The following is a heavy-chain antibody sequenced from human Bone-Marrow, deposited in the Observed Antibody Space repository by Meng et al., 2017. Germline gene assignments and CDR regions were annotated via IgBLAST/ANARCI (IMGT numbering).Heavy chain of an antibody. V-gene: IGHV7-4-1*02. Sequence: QVVLVQSWSDWKKPGASLKVSGKASGYTSTSYAMNWVRQAPGQGLEWMGWINTNTGNPTYAQGFTGRFVFSLDTSVSTAYLQISSLKAEDTAVYYCARVVRDSSGSSRLNYWGQGTLVTVSS. CDR2: INTNTGNP. CDR3: ARVVRDSSGSSRLNY. D-gene: IGHD3-22*01. CDR1: GYTSTSYA. J-gene: IGHJ4*02.